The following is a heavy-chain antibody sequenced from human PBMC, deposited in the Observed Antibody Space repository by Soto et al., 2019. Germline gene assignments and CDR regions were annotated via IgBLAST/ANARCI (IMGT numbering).Heavy chain of an antibody. CDR1: GYTFTHYY. Sequence: QGQLVQSGAEVKKPGASVKLSCRTSGYTFTHYYIHLVRQAPGQWLEWLAIINPASGSTNYAQDFLGRVTLTMDTSTTTVYMELSGLRAEDTAIFYCARDLAAGDHWGQGTLVTVSS. CDR2: INPASGST. J-gene: IGHJ4*02. V-gene: IGHV1-46*01. CDR3: ARDLAAGDH. D-gene: IGHD6-25*01.